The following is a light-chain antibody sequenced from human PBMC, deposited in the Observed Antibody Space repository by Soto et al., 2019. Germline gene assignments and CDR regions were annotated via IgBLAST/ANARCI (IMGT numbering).Light chain of an antibody. Sequence: DVQMSQSPSSLFASIGDRVTITCRASQTISNYLNWYRQKPGKAPKLLIYKASSLESGVPSRFSGSGSGTEFTLTISSLQPDDFATYYCQQYNSYSRTFGGGTKVDI. V-gene: IGKV1-5*03. CDR2: KAS. CDR1: QTISNY. CDR3: QQYNSYSRT. J-gene: IGKJ4*01.